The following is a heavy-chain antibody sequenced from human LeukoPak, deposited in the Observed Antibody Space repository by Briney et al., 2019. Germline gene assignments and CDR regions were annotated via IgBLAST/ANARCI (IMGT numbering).Heavy chain of an antibody. CDR3: ALFSSSAESDAFDI. V-gene: IGHV1-2*02. CDR2: INPNSGGT. D-gene: IGHD6-6*01. CDR1: GYTFTGYY. Sequence: ASVKVSCKASGYTFTGYYMHWVRQAPGQGLEWMGWINPNSGGTNYAQKFQGRVTMTRDTSISTAYMELSRLRSDDTAVYYCALFSSSAESDAFDIWGQGTMVTVSS. J-gene: IGHJ3*02.